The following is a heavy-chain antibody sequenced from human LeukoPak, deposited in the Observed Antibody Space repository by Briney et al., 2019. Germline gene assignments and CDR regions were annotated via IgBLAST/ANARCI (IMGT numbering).Heavy chain of an antibody. CDR2: IYPGDSDT. Sequence: GESLQIPCKGSGYSFTSYWIGWVRQMPGKGLEWMGIIYPGDSDTRYSPSFQGQVTISADKSISTAYLQWSSLKASDTAMYYCARRYNWNYDYFDYWGQGTLVTVSS. CDR3: ARRYNWNYDYFDY. D-gene: IGHD1-7*01. J-gene: IGHJ4*02. CDR1: GYSFTSYW. V-gene: IGHV5-51*01.